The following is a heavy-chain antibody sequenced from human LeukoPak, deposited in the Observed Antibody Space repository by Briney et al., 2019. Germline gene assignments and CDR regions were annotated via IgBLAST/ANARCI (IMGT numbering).Heavy chain of an antibody. CDR1: GFTFSDYA. Sequence: GGSLRLSCQASGFTFSDYAMSWVRQAPGKGLEWVSSINPDGGSFFADSVKGRFTISRDDSRSVVYLNTLSAEDTAVYYSARSGVATCHYWGQGILAAVSS. V-gene: IGHV3-23*01. CDR3: ARSGVATCHY. J-gene: IGHJ4*02. D-gene: IGHD3-10*01. CDR2: INPDGGS.